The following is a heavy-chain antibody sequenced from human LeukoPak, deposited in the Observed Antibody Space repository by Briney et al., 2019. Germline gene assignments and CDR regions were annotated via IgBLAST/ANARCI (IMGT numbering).Heavy chain of an antibody. J-gene: IGHJ4*02. Sequence: AGTLTLSCAASGFTFSTYGMSWVRQAPGKGLEWVSAISGSGSDTYYADSVKGRFTISRDNSKNTLYLQMNSLTVEDTALYYCVKRVRSGSGSYYFDSWGQATLVTVSS. CDR1: GFTFSTYG. D-gene: IGHD3-10*01. V-gene: IGHV3-23*01. CDR2: ISGSGSDT. CDR3: VKRVRSGSGSYYFDS.